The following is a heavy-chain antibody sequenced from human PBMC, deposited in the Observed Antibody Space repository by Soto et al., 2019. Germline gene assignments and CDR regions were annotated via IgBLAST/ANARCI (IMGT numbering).Heavy chain of an antibody. J-gene: IGHJ5*02. CDR1: GGSISSYH. Sequence: PSETLSLTCTVSGGSISSYHWSWIRQPPGEGLEWIGYIYYSGSTNYNPSLKSRVTISVDTSKNQFSLKLSSVTAADTAVYYCARDRAAAAGHRFDPWGQGTLVTVSS. CDR2: IYYSGST. V-gene: IGHV4-59*01. D-gene: IGHD6-13*01. CDR3: ARDRAAAAGHRFDP.